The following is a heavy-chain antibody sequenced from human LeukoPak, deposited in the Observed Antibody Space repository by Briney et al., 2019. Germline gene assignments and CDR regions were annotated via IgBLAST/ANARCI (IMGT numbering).Heavy chain of an antibody. Sequence: SETLSLTCAVYGGSVSGYYWSWIRQPPGKGLEWIGDINHSGSTNYNPSLRSRVTISVDTSKNQFSLNLSSVTAADTAVYYCALGGGRDFDYWGQGTLVTVSS. D-gene: IGHD3-16*01. CDR3: ALGGGRDFDY. CDR1: GGSVSGYY. J-gene: IGHJ4*02. CDR2: INHSGST. V-gene: IGHV4-34*01.